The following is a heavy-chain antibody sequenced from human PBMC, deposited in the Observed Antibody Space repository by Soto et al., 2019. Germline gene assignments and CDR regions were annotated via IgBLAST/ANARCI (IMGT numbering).Heavy chain of an antibody. Sequence: QVQLQESGPRLVKPSQDLSLTCTVSGGSINSGAYHWSWVHQHPGKGLEWIGAISYRGTTYSNPSLQSRMTMSVDPSKTQLSLKLSSVTAADTAVYYCARMSATGTRWFDPWGPGTLVTVSS. D-gene: IGHD1-1*01. CDR2: ISYRGTT. V-gene: IGHV4-31*03. CDR3: ARMSATGTRWFDP. CDR1: GGSINSGAYH. J-gene: IGHJ5*02.